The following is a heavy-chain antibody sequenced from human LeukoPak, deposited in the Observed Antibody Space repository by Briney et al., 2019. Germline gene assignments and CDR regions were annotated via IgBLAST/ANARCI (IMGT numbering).Heavy chain of an antibody. J-gene: IGHJ4*02. Sequence: ASVKVSCKASGYTFNHHGISWVRQAPGQGLEWLGWISCYNGDTKYGQKFQGRVTMSKDTSTTTAYMELTGLTSDDTAVYYCMRDPTNTSGRYAYFDFWGQGTLVTASS. CDR2: ISCYNGDT. CDR3: MRDPTNTSGRYAYFDF. D-gene: IGHD1-26*01. CDR1: GYTFNHHG. V-gene: IGHV1-18*01.